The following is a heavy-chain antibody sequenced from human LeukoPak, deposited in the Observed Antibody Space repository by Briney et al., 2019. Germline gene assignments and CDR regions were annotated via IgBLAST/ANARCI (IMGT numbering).Heavy chain of an antibody. V-gene: IGHV3-23*01. CDR1: GFSLSNYA. CDR3: AKDRRRFWSGYLDH. D-gene: IGHD3-3*01. J-gene: IGHJ4*02. CDR2: ISDSGGTT. Sequence: PGGSLRLSCAASGFSLSNYAMSWVRQAPGKGLEWVSGISDSGGTTYYADSVKGRFTISRDNSKNTLYLQMNSLTAEDTAVYYCAKDRRRFWSGYLDHWGQGALVTVSS.